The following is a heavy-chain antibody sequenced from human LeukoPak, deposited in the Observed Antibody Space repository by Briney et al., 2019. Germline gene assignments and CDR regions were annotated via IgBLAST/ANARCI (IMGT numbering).Heavy chain of an antibody. Sequence: SDTLSLTCTVSGASIRSSYWSWIRQPPGRGLEWIGYISHSGSTNYNPSPKSRLSISADTSQNQFSLKVTSVTAADTAIYYCARGYYDSRGDSNPFDMWGQGTIVTMSS. D-gene: IGHD3-22*01. CDR1: GASIRSSY. V-gene: IGHV4-59*07. CDR3: ARGYYDSRGDSNPFDM. J-gene: IGHJ3*02. CDR2: ISHSGST.